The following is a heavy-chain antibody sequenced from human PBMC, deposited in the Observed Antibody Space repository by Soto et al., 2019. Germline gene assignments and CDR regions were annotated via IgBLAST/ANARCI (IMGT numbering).Heavy chain of an antibody. CDR1: GDTFTDYY. J-gene: IGHJ4*02. V-gene: IGHV1-46*01. Sequence: QVQLMQSGAEVKKPGASVKVSCKASGDTFTDYYIHWVRQAPGQGLEWMGTVNPSGGHTTYAQHCLGRVTMTRDTSTSTPYVELTSLTSDDTARYYCARGGHVVVVTAALDYWGQGTLVTVSS. CDR2: VNPSGGHT. D-gene: IGHD2-21*02. CDR3: ARGGHVVVVTAALDY.